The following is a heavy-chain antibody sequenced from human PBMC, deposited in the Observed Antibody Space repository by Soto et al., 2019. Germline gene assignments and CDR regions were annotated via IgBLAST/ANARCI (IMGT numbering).Heavy chain of an antibody. J-gene: IGHJ4*02. D-gene: IGHD1-26*01. Sequence: QVQLQESGPGLVKPSETLSLTCSVSGGSISSYYGSWIRQPAGKGLEWIGRIQGSGNTNYNPSLKSRVTMSGDTSKNQFSLKLSSVTAADTAVYYCARSGGSFNFDYWGQGTLVTVSS. CDR2: IQGSGNT. CDR3: ARSGGSFNFDY. V-gene: IGHV4-4*07. CDR1: GGSISSYY.